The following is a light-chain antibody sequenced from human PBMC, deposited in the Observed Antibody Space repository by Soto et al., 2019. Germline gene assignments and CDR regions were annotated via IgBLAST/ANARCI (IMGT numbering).Light chain of an antibody. V-gene: IGKV1-39*01. CDR1: ESLSTY. Sequence: DIQMTQSPSSLSASVGDRVTITCRASESLSTYLNWYQQKPGKAPKLLIFAASSLQSGVPSRFSGSGSGTDFPLTIRSLQPEACGTYYCQKTYATPWTLGKGTKVDIK. CDR2: AAS. CDR3: QKTYATPWT. J-gene: IGKJ1*01.